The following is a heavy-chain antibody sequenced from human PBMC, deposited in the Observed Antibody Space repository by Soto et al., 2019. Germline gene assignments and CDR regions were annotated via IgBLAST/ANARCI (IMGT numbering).Heavy chain of an antibody. D-gene: IGHD3-16*02. Sequence: PGGSLRLSCAASGFTVSSNYMSWVRQAPGKGLECVSTISGSGTTTYYADSVKGRFTISRDNSKNTLYLQMNSLRDEDTGTFYCAKDYRFDNGAFGPRTGYFYGMDVWGQGTTVTVSS. CDR3: AKDYRFDNGAFGPRTGYFYGMDV. CDR2: ISGSGTTT. CDR1: GFTVSSNY. J-gene: IGHJ6*02. V-gene: IGHV3-23*01.